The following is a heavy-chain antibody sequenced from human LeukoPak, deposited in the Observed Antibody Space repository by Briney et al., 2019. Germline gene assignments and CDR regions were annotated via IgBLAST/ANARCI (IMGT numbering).Heavy chain of an antibody. CDR2: IANDGSSK. J-gene: IGHJ4*02. Sequence: HPGGSLRLSCAASGFTFSIYGMHWVRQAPGKGLEWVAVIANDGSSKYYSDSVKGRFTISRDNSKNTLYLQMNSLRAEDTAVYYCAKAWYYYDSSGYYPLGYWGQGTLVTVSS. CDR1: GFTFSIYG. V-gene: IGHV3-30*18. D-gene: IGHD3-22*01. CDR3: AKAWYYYDSSGYYPLGY.